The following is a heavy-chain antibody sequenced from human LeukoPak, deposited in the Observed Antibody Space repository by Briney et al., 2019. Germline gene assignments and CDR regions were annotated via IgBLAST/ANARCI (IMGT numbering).Heavy chain of an antibody. CDR1: GGSFSGYY. Sequence: PSETLSLTCAVYGGSFSGYYWSWIRQPPGKGLEWIGEINHSGSTNYNPSLKSRVTISVDTSKNQFSLKLTSVTAADTAVYYCARSGKLRSFYSDSGRKYYYYMDVWGKGTTVTISS. V-gene: IGHV4-34*01. D-gene: IGHD3-10*01. CDR2: INHSGST. CDR3: ARSGKLRSFYSDSGRKYYYYMDV. J-gene: IGHJ6*03.